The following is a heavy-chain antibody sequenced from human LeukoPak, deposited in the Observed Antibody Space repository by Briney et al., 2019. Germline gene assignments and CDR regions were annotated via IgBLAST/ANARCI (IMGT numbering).Heavy chain of an antibody. J-gene: IGHJ4*02. D-gene: IGHD3-22*01. Sequence: SETLSLTCTVSGGSISSSSNYWGWIRQPPGKGLEWIGSAYQGGSTYYNPSLKSRVTISVDTSKNQFSLQLTSVTASDTAVYYCASPTYDSSGYYHLKWGQGILLTVSS. CDR3: ASPTYDSSGYYHLK. CDR1: GGSISSSSNY. V-gene: IGHV4-39*01. CDR2: AYQGGST.